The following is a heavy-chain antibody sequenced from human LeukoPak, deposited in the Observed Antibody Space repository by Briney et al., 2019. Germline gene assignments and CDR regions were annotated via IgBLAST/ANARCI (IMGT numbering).Heavy chain of an antibody. CDR1: GGTFSSYA. D-gene: IGHD6-13*01. CDR2: IIPILGIA. V-gene: IGHV1-69*04. J-gene: IGHJ4*02. CDR3: ARVGGYSSSWYYFDY. Sequence: GASVKVSCTASGGTFSSYAISWVRQAPGQGLEWMGRIIPILGIANYAQKFQGRVTITADKSTSTAYMELSSLRSEDTAVYYCARVGGYSSSWYYFDYWGQGTLFTVSS.